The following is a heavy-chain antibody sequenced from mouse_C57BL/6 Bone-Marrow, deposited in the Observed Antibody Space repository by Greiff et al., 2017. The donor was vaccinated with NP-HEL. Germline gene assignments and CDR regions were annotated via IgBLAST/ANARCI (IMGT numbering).Heavy chain of an antibody. D-gene: IGHD1-1*01. CDR1: GYAFSSSW. Sequence: QVHVKQSGPELVKPGASVKISCKASGYAFSSSWMNWVKQRPGQGLEWIGYINPSSGYTKYNQKFKDKATLTADKSSSTAYMQLSSLTYEDSAVYYCARILRSFWYFDVWGTGTTVTVSS. CDR2: INPSSGYT. CDR3: ARILRSFWYFDV. V-gene: IGHV1-7*01. J-gene: IGHJ1*03.